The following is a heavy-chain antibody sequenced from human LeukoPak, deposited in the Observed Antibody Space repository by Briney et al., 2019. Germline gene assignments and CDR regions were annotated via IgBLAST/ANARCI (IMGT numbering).Heavy chain of an antibody. Sequence: PGGSLRLSCAASGVTFSSYGMHGVRQAPGKGLEWVAVISYDGSNKYYADSVKGRFTISRDNSKNTLYLQMNSLRAEDTAVYYCAKDALRCTNGVCYTGDYYYYYYMDVWGKGTTVTVSS. V-gene: IGHV3-30*18. J-gene: IGHJ6*03. CDR1: GVTFSSYG. CDR3: AKDALRCTNGVCYTGDYYYYYYMDV. CDR2: ISYDGSNK. D-gene: IGHD2-8*01.